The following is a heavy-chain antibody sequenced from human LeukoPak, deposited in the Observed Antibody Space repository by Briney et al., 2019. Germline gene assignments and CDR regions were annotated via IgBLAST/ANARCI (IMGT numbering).Heavy chain of an antibody. CDR1: GGTFSSYA. Sequence: ASVKVSCKASGGTFSSYAISWGRQAPGQGLEWMGGIIPIFGTANYAQKFQGRVTITADESTSTAYMELSSLRSEDTAVYYCARTTVVTRDFDYWGQGTLVTVSS. CDR3: ARTTVVTRDFDY. J-gene: IGHJ4*02. D-gene: IGHD4-23*01. CDR2: IIPIFGTA. V-gene: IGHV1-69*13.